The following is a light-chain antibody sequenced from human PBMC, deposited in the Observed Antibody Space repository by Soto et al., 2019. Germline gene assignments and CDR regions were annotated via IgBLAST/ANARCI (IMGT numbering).Light chain of an antibody. CDR2: AAS. V-gene: IGKV1-39*01. CDR3: QQSYSTPLLT. CDR1: PSMSSY. J-gene: IGKJ4*01. Sequence: DIQMTQSPSSLSASVGDRVTITCRSSPSMSSYLNWYQQKPGKAPKLLIYAASSLQSGVPSRCSGSGSGTDFTLTSSSLQPEDFATYYCQQSYSTPLLTFGGGTKVEIK.